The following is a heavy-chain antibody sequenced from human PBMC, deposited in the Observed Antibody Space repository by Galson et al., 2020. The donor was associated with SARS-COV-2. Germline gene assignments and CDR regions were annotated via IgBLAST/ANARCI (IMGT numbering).Heavy chain of an antibody. V-gene: IGHV3-21*01. CDR3: ARIRFLGWLSYYYYMDV. D-gene: IGHD3-3*01. Sequence: GGSLRLSCAASGFTFSSYSMNWVRQAPGKGLEWVSSISSSSSYIYYADSVKGRFTISRDNAKNSLYLQMNSLRAEDTAVYYCARIRFLGWLSYYYYMDVCGKGTTGTVSS. J-gene: IGHJ6*03. CDR1: GFTFSSYS. CDR2: ISSSSSYI.